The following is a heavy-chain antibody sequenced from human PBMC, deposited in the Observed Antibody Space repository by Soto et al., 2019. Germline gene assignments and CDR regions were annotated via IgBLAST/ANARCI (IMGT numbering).Heavy chain of an antibody. V-gene: IGHV3-33*01. CDR1: GFTFSSYG. Sequence: GGSLRLSCAASGFTFSSYGMHWVRQAPGKGLEWVAVIWYDGSNKYYADSVKGRFTISRDNSKNTLYLQMNSLRAEDTAVYYCARALRSLYMDVWGKGTTVTVSS. J-gene: IGHJ6*03. CDR3: ARALRSLYMDV. CDR2: IWYDGSNK. D-gene: IGHD5-12*01.